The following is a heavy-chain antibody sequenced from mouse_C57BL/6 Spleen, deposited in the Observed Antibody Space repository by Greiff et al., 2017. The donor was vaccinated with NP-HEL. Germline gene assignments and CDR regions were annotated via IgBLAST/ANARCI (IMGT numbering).Heavy chain of an antibody. CDR3: ARTPHYGSSLYAMDY. D-gene: IGHD1-1*01. V-gene: IGHV1-82*01. Sequence: VKLQQSGPELVKPGASVKISCKASGYAFSSSWMNWVKQRPGKGLEWIGVIDPSDSYTNYNQKFKGKATLTVDTSSSTAYMQLSSLTSEDSAVYYCARTPHYGSSLYAMDYWGQGTSVTVSS. CDR2: IDPSDSYT. CDR1: GYAFSSSW. J-gene: IGHJ4*01.